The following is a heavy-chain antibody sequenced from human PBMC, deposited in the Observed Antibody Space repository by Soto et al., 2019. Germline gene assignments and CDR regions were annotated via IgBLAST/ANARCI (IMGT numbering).Heavy chain of an antibody. V-gene: IGHV4-34*01. J-gene: IGHJ4*02. Sequence: QVQLQQWGAGLLKPSETLSLTCAVYGGSFSGYYWSWIRQPPGKGLEWIGEINHSGSTNYNPSLKSRVTISVNTSKNQFSLKLSSVTAADTAVDYCARGFGRNYWGQGTLVTVSS. CDR1: GGSFSGYY. CDR2: INHSGST. CDR3: ARGFGRNY. D-gene: IGHD1-26*01.